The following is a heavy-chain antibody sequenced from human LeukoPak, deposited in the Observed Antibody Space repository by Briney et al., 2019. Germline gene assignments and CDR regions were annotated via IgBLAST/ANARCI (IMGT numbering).Heavy chain of an antibody. Sequence: HPGGSLRLSCAASGFTFSSYSMNWVRQAPGKGLEWVSHISSSSSTRYYADSVKGRFTLSRDNAKNSLYLQMNSLRAEDTAVYYCARAGFTFSDYFGSFFDYWGQGTLVTVSS. J-gene: IGHJ4*02. CDR1: GFTFSSYS. CDR3: ARAGFTFSDYFGSFFDY. D-gene: IGHD3-10*01. CDR2: ISSSSSTR. V-gene: IGHV3-48*01.